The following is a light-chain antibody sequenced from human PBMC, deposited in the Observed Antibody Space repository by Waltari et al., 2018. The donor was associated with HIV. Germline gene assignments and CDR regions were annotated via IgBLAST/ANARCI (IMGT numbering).Light chain of an antibody. V-gene: IGLV2-14*01. CDR3: TSYTTTSCYV. CDR1: SSNVGGHNF. CDR2: EVS. J-gene: IGLJ1*01. Sequence: QSALTQSASVSGSPGQSITISCTGTSSNVGGHNFVSWSQHHPGKAPKLMIYEVSNRPSGVSHRFSGSKSGNTASLTISGLQPEDEADYYCTSYTTTSCYVFGTGTKVTVL.